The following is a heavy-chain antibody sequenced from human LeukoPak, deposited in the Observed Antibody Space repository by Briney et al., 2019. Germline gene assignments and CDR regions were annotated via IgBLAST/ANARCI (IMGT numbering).Heavy chain of an antibody. Sequence: GGSLRLSCAASGFTFSSCAMHWVRQAPGKGLEWVAVMSYDGSNKYYADSVKGRFTISRDNSKNTLYLQMNSLRAEDTAVYYCARDRDAFDIWGQGTMVTVSS. CDR1: GFTFSSCA. J-gene: IGHJ3*02. V-gene: IGHV3-30*04. CDR2: MSYDGSNK. CDR3: ARDRDAFDI.